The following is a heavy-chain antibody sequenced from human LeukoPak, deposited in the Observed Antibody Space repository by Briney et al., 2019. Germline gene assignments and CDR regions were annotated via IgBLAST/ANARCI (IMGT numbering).Heavy chain of an antibody. CDR1: GFTFSSSA. J-gene: IGHJ4*02. D-gene: IGHD2-15*01. V-gene: IGHV1-58*02. CDR2: IVVGSDNT. Sequence: SVKVSCKASGFTFSSSAMQWVRQARGQRLEWIGWIVVGSDNTNYAQKFQERVTITRDMSTSTAYMELSSLRSEDTAVYYCARPLGYCSGGSCQRFDYWGQGTLVTVSS. CDR3: ARPLGYCSGGSCQRFDY.